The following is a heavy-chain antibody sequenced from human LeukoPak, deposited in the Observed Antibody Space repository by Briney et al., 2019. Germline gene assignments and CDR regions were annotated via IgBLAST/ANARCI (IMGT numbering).Heavy chain of an antibody. CDR2: IYYSGST. CDR3: ARQGWELLRPYFDY. Sequence: KSSETLSLTCTVSGGSISSYYWSWIRQPPGKGLEWIGYIYYSGSTNYNPSLKSRVTISVDTSKNQFSLKLSSVTAADTAVYYCARQGWELLRPYFDYWGHGTLVTVSS. CDR1: GGSISSYY. V-gene: IGHV4-59*08. J-gene: IGHJ4*01. D-gene: IGHD1-26*01.